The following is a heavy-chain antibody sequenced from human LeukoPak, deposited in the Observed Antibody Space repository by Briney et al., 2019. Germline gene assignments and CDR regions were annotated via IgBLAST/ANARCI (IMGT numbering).Heavy chain of an antibody. Sequence: GRSLRLSCAASGFTFDDYAVHWVRQAPGKGLEWVSGISWNSGSIGYADSVKGRFTISRDNAKNSLYLQMNSLRAEDTALYYCAKDRALVRGVIFDYWGQGTLVTVSS. V-gene: IGHV3-9*01. D-gene: IGHD3-10*01. CDR1: GFTFDDYA. J-gene: IGHJ4*02. CDR3: AKDRALVRGVIFDY. CDR2: ISWNSGSI.